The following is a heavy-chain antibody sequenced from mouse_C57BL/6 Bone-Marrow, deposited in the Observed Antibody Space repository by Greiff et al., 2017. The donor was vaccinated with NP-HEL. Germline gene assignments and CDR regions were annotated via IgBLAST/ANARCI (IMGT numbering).Heavy chain of an antibody. CDR2: INPKNGGT. CDR3: SRWESKDWYCDV. V-gene: IGHV1-26*01. CDR1: GYTFTDYY. J-gene: IGHJ1*03. D-gene: IGHD2-5*01. Sequence: VQLQQSGPELVKPGASVKISCKASGYTFTDYYMHWVKQSHGKSLEWIGDINPKNGGTSYNQKFKGKATLTVDKASSTDYMELRSLTSEDSAVYYCSRWESKDWYCDVGGRGTTVTVSS.